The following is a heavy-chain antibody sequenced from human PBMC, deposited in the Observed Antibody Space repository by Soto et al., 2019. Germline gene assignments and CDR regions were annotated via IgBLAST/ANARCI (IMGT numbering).Heavy chain of an antibody. CDR3: VRTNLVVGAATGWDS. CDR1: GFTFSSYC. D-gene: IGHD2-15*01. V-gene: IGHV3-74*01. CDR2: INSDGSST. Sequence: EVQLVESGGGLVQPGRSLRLSCAASGFTFSSYCMHWVRQAPGKGLVWVSGINSDGSSTIYAGYVKGRFTISRDNAKNKMLLQMKSLRGEDAAADYCVRTNLVVGAATGWDSWGQGTLGTVSS. J-gene: IGHJ4*02.